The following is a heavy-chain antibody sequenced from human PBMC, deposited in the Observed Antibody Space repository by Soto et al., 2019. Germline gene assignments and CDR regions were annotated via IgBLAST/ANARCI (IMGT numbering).Heavy chain of an antibody. J-gene: IGHJ4*02. D-gene: IGHD6-6*01. V-gene: IGHV3-48*02. CDR3: ARDFTNIAARPYYFDY. CDR2: ISSSSSTI. Sequence: EVQLVESGGGLVQPGGSLRLSSAASGFTFSSYSMNWVRQAPGKGLEWVSYISSSSSTIYYADSVKGRFTISRDNAKNSLYLQMNSLRDEDTAVYYCARDFTNIAARPYYFDYWGQGTLVTVSS. CDR1: GFTFSSYS.